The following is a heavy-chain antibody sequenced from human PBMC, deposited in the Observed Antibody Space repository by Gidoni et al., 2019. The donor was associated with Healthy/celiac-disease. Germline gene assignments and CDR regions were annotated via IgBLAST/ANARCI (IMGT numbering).Heavy chain of an antibody. V-gene: IGHV3-23*04. D-gene: IGHD2-21*01. CDR1: GGTYSSYA. CDR3: AKLRVVISNPFDY. J-gene: IGHJ4*02. CDR2: ISGSVGST. Sequence: EVQLVESGGGWEQPGGSMGLAGEAAGGTYSSYAMSRVRQAPGKGLVCVSSISGSVGSTYSADSVKGRFTISRDNSQNTLYLQMNSLRADDTAVYYCAKLRVVISNPFDYWGLGTLVTVSS.